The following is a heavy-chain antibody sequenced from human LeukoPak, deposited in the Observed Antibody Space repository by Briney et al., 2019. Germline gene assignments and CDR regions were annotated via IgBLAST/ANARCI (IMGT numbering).Heavy chain of an antibody. D-gene: IGHD6-19*01. CDR1: GFIFSSYW. Sequence: PGGSLRLSCAASGFIFSSYWMSWVRQAPGKGLEWVANIKQDGSQIYYVDSVKGRFTISRDNAKNSLFLQMNSLRAEDTAVYYCARALRSGWLVIDNWGQGTLVTVSS. V-gene: IGHV3-7*03. J-gene: IGHJ4*02. CDR2: IKQDGSQI. CDR3: ARALRSGWLVIDN.